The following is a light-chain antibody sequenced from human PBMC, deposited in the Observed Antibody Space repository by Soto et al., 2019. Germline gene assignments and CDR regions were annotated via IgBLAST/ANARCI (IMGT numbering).Light chain of an antibody. CDR1: SSDVGVYKY. CDR3: CSYAGDYTFV. V-gene: IGLV2-11*01. CDR2: GVI. J-gene: IGLJ1*01. Sequence: QSALIQPRSVSGSPGQSVTISCTGTSSDVGVYKYVSWYRQHPGKAPKLMIYGVITRPSGVPDRFSGSKSGNTASLTISGLQAEDEADYYCCSYAGDYTFVFGSGTKLTVL.